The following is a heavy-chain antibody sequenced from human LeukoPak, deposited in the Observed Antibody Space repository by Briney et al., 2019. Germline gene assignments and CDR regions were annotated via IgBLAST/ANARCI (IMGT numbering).Heavy chain of an antibody. Sequence: SETLSLTCTVSGGSISSSSYYWGWIRQPPGKGLEWIGSIYYSGSTYYNPSLKSRGTISVDTSKNQFSLKLSSVTAADTAVYYCARQPRSYDFWSGYSVYWGQGTLVTVSS. CDR1: GGSISSSSYY. D-gene: IGHD3-3*01. V-gene: IGHV4-39*01. CDR3: ARQPRSYDFWSGYSVY. J-gene: IGHJ4*02. CDR2: IYYSGST.